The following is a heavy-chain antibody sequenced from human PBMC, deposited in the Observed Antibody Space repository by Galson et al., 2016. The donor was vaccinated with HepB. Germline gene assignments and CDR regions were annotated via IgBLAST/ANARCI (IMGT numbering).Heavy chain of an antibody. Sequence: QSGAEVKKPGESLKISCKGSGYSFSDYWIAWVRQMPGKGLDVLGTIDPGDSETKYRPSFEGQVTISVDESIRTAYLQWSSLTTADTAVYYCVKYRRSYRPGLDFDHWGQGTLVTVSS. CDR1: GYSFSDYW. CDR3: VKYRRSYRPGLDFDH. J-gene: IGHJ4*02. D-gene: IGHD3-9*01. CDR2: IDPGDSET. V-gene: IGHV5-51*01.